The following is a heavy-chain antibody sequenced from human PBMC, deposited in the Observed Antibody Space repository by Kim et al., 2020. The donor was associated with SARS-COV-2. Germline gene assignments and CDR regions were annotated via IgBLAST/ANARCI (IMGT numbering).Heavy chain of an antibody. Sequence: ASVKVSCKASGYTFTSYGISWVRQAPGQGLEWMGWISAYNGNTNYAQKLQGRVTMTTDTSTSTAYMELRSLRSDDTAVYYCARDFGIAAPQHSHHWFDPWGQGTLVTVSS. CDR2: ISAYNGNT. J-gene: IGHJ5*02. D-gene: IGHD6-13*01. CDR3: ARDFGIAAPQHSHHWFDP. CDR1: GYTFTSYG. V-gene: IGHV1-18*01.